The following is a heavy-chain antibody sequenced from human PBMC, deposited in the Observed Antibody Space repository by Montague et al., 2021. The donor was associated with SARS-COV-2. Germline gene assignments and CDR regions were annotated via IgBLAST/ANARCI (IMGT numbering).Heavy chain of an antibody. V-gene: IGHV3-23*01. CDR2: ITGSGGGT. Sequence: SLRLSCAASGFTFSSYAMSWARQAPGKGLEWVSSITGSGGGTDYADSVKGRFTISRDNSKNTLYLQMNSLRAEDTAIYYCAKEGDYVWGSYRSAFDYWGQGTLVTVSS. CDR3: AKEGDYVWGSYRSAFDY. D-gene: IGHD3-16*02. CDR1: GFTFSSYA. J-gene: IGHJ4*02.